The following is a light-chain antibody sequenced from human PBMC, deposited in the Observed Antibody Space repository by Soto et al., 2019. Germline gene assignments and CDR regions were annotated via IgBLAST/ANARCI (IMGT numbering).Light chain of an antibody. CDR3: QQANNFPLT. CDR1: QCISSW. J-gene: IGKJ5*01. Sequence: DIQMTQNPSSVSASVGDRVTITCRASQCISSWLAWFQQKPGKAPKLLIYNASTLQGGVPSRFSGSGSGTDFTLTISSLQPEDFATYYCQQANNFPLTFGGGTRLEIK. CDR2: NAS. V-gene: IGKV1-12*01.